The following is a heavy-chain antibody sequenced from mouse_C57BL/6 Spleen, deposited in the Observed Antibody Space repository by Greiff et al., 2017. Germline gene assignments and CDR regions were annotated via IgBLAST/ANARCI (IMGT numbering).Heavy chain of an antibody. Sequence: QVQLQQSGAELVKPGASVKISCKASGYAFSSYWMNWVKQRPGKGLEWIGQIYPGDGDTNYNGKFKGKATLTADKSSSTAYMQLSSLTSEDSAVYFCARFGYDYDGYWYFDVWGTGTTVTVSS. J-gene: IGHJ1*03. D-gene: IGHD2-4*01. V-gene: IGHV1-80*01. CDR2: IYPGDGDT. CDR3: ARFGYDYDGYWYFDV. CDR1: GYAFSSYW.